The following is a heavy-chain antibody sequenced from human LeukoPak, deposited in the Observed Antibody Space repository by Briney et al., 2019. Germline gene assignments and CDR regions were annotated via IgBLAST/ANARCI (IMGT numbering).Heavy chain of an antibody. Sequence: GGSLRLSCAASGFTFSDYYMSWIRQAPGKGLEWVSYISSSGSTIYYADSVKGRFTISRDNSKNTLYLQMNSLRAEDTAVYYCAKETLRITMIVAQNDAFDIWGQGTMVTVSS. CDR1: GFTFSDYY. D-gene: IGHD3-22*01. J-gene: IGHJ3*02. CDR3: AKETLRITMIVAQNDAFDI. CDR2: ISSSGSTI. V-gene: IGHV3-11*01.